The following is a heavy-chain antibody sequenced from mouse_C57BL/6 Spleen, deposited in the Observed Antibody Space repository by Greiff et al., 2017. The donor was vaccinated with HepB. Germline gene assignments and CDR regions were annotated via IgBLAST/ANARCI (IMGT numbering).Heavy chain of an antibody. CDR1: GYTFTSYW. CDR2: IDPSDSYT. J-gene: IGHJ2*01. D-gene: IGHD1-1*01. Sequence: QVQLQQSGAELVKPGASVKLSCKASGYTFTSYWMQWVKQRPGQGLEWIGEIDPSDSYTNYNQKFKGKATLTVDTSSSTAYMQLSSLTSEDSAVYYCARNYGSLYYFDYWGQGTTLTVSS. V-gene: IGHV1-50*01. CDR3: ARNYGSLYYFDY.